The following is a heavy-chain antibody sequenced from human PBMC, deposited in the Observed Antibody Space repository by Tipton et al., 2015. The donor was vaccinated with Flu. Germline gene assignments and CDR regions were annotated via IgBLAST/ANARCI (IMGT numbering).Heavy chain of an antibody. CDR3: AVTDRTFYFDY. D-gene: IGHD2-21*02. CDR1: GFTFSNYW. CDR2: INFDGSST. Sequence: SLRLSCAASGFTFSNYWMHWVRQASGKGLVWVSRINFDGSSTTYADSVRGRFTVSRDNAKNTLFLQMNSLRAEDTGVYYCAVTDRTFYFDYWGLGTLVTVSS. J-gene: IGHJ4*02. V-gene: IGHV3-74*03.